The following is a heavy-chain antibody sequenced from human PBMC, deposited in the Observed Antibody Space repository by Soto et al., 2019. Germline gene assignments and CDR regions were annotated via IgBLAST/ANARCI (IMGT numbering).Heavy chain of an antibody. V-gene: IGHV1-8*01. CDR1: GYTFTSYD. CDR3: GRGTGSWYFYYIDV. J-gene: IGHJ6*03. D-gene: IGHD6-13*01. Sequence: QVPLVQSGAEAKKPGASVKIFCKASGYTFTSYDLTWVRQATGQGHEWMGWMNPNSGNTGYAQKFQGRVTMTRNTAIRTAYMELSSLRSELTAVYYCGRGTGSWYFYYIDVWGKGTTVTVSS. CDR2: MNPNSGNT.